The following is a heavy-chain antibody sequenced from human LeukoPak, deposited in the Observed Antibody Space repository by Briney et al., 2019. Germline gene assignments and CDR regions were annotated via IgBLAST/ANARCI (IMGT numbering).Heavy chain of an antibody. D-gene: IGHD1-14*01. CDR2: IHHSGSI. V-gene: IGHV4-59*12. CDR1: GGSISSYY. CDR3: ARGEDRSFDY. J-gene: IGHJ4*02. Sequence: SETLSLTCTVSGGSISSYYWSWIRQPPGKGLEWIAEIHHSGSINYNPSLKSRVTISVDKAKNQFSLNLNSVTAADTAVYYCARGEDRSFDYWGQGTLVTVSS.